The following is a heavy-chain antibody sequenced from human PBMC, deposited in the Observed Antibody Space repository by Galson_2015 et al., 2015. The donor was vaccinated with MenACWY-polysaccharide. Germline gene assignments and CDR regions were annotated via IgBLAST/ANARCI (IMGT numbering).Heavy chain of an antibody. D-gene: IGHD2/OR15-2a*01. CDR1: GFTFSSYA. V-gene: IGHV3-23*01. Sequence: SLRLSCAASGFTFSSYAMNWVRQTPGKGPEWVSGISGSGGSTYYADSVQGRFTISRDNSKNTLYLQMNSLRAEDTAIFYCAKRKGILRTSPYYFDYWGQGTLVTVSS. CDR3: AKRKGILRTSPYYFDY. J-gene: IGHJ4*02. CDR2: ISGSGGST.